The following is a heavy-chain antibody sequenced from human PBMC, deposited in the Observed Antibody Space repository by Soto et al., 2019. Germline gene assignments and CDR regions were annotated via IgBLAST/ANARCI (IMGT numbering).Heavy chain of an antibody. CDR2: IWYDGSNK. D-gene: IGHD1-20*01. J-gene: IGHJ4*02. Sequence: QVQLVESGGGVVQPGRSLRLSCAASGFTFSSYGMHWVRQAPGKGLEWVAVIWYDGSNKYYADSVKGRFTISRDNSKNTLYLQMNSLRAEDTAVYYCARALYNWSFLDYWGQGTLVTVSS. V-gene: IGHV3-33*01. CDR1: GFTFSSYG. CDR3: ARALYNWSFLDY.